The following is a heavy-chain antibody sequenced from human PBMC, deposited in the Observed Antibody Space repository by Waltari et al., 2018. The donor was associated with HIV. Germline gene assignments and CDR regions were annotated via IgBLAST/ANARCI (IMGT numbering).Heavy chain of an antibody. CDR2: INHRGRS. CDR1: GGSFSDHY. V-gene: IGHV4-34*01. D-gene: IGHD3-9*01. J-gene: IGHJ6*02. Sequence: QLQLQQWGARLVKASETLSLTCAVNGGSFSDHYWTCVRQPAGKGLEWIGQINHRGRSNYNPSLEGRLSMSVDTSKNQVSLTLNSVTAADTGVYYCARALRYSDWSQNSYGLDVWGQGTPVTVSS. CDR3: ARALRYSDWSQNSYGLDV.